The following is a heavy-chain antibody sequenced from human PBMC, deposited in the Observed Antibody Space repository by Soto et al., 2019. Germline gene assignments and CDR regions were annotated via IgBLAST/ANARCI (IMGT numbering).Heavy chain of an antibody. CDR1: DFSLSGFY. CDR2: ISMSGSYK. V-gene: IGHV3-11*06. CDR3: ASRGHCSNGQCHPFDY. J-gene: IGHJ4*02. D-gene: IGHD2-8*01. Sequence: PGGSLRLSCVGSDFSLSGFYMSWVRQAPGKVLEWLSFISMSGSYKTYAASVEGRFTISRDNVKNILYLQMDSLRVEDTAVYYCASRGHCSNGQCHPFDYWGQGTQVTVSS.